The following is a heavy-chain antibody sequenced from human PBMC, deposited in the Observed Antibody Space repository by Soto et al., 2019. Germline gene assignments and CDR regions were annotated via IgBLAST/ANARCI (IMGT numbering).Heavy chain of an antibody. CDR1: GGTFSSYA. Sequence: QVQLVQSGAEVKKPGSSVKVSCKASGGTFSSYAISWVRQAPGQGLEWMVGIIPIFGTANYAQKFQGRVTITADESTSTAYMELSSLRSEDTAVYYCAYCSSTSCYFSLGYYGMDVWGQGTTVTVSS. V-gene: IGHV1-69*01. D-gene: IGHD2-2*01. J-gene: IGHJ6*02. CDR3: AYCSSTSCYFSLGYYGMDV. CDR2: IIPIFGTA.